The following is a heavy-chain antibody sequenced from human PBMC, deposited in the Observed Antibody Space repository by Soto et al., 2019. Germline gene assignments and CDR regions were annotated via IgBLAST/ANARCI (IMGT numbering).Heavy chain of an antibody. V-gene: IGHV3-21*01. Sequence: GGSLRLSCAASGFTFSSYSMNWVRQAPGKGLEWVSSISSSSSYIYYADSVKGRFTISRDNAKNSLYLQMNSLRAEDTAVYYCARDCPSGCSHFSGGLDAFDIWGQGTMVTVSS. J-gene: IGHJ3*02. CDR1: GFTFSSYS. CDR3: ARDCPSGCSHFSGGLDAFDI. CDR2: ISSSSSYI. D-gene: IGHD6-25*01.